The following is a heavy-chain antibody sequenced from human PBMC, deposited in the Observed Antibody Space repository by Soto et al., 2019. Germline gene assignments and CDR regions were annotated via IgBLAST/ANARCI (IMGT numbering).Heavy chain of an antibody. CDR1: GGSIRSYY. D-gene: IGHD5-12*01. CDR3: ARGRVMATTEFHX. J-gene: IGHJ4*02. V-gene: IGHV4-59*01. Sequence: PETLSLTCTVSGGSIRSYYWSWIREPPGTGLAWILYICDSGSTNYNPSLKSLVTILIDTSKNQFSLKLSSVTAADTAVYYCARGRVMATTEFHXLGQGPLGAVS. CDR2: ICDSGST.